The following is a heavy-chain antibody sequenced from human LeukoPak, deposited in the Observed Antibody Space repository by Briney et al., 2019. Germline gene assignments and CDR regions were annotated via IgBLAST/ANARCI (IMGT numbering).Heavy chain of an antibody. V-gene: IGHV3-74*03. Sequence: GGPLTLSCAASGFSFSSYWMHWVRQAPGKGLVWVARISPDGSSALSADSVRGRFTISRDNADNTLYLQLNSLRAEDTAVYYCARVSFCPRCHFDYWGQGTLVTVSS. CDR3: ARVSFCPRCHFDY. D-gene: IGHD2/OR15-2a*01. CDR1: GFSFSSYW. CDR2: ISPDGSSA. J-gene: IGHJ4*02.